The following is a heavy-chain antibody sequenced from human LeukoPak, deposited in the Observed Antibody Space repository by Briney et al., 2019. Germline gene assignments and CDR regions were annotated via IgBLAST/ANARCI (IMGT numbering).Heavy chain of an antibody. V-gene: IGHV4-39*07. D-gene: IGHD5-18*01. CDR1: GGSISSSDYY. J-gene: IGHJ6*03. CDR2: ICYCGIT. CDR3: ARGGYSYASGNVDYMDV. Sequence: WETLSLTCTVSGGSISSSDYYWGWIRQPPGRGLVWFGTICYCGITYYNPSLKSRVTISVDTSKNQFSLKLSSVTAADTAVYYCARGGYSYASGNVDYMDVWGKGTTVTVSS.